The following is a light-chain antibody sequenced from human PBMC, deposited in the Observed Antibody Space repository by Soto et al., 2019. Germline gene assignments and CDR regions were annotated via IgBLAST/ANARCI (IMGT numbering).Light chain of an antibody. Sequence: DIQMTQSPSSLSASVGDSVTISCQASQDINNFLNWYQQKPGKPPQLLIYDASTLEKGVPSRFSGAGSGADFSFTISNLQPEDSATYYWQQYEDLPLTFGQGTKVEIK. J-gene: IGKJ1*01. V-gene: IGKV1-33*01. CDR1: QDINNF. CDR2: DAS. CDR3: QQYEDLPLT.